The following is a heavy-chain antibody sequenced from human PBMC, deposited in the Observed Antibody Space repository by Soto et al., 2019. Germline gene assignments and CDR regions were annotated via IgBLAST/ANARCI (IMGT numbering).Heavy chain of an antibody. J-gene: IGHJ6*02. CDR3: ARSQGSSTSLEIYYYYYYGMDV. V-gene: IGHV1-69*01. Sequence: QVPLVQSGAEVKKPGSSVKVSCKASGGTFSSYAISWVRQAPGQGLEWMGGIIPISETTNYAQKFQGRVTITADESKSKDYMELSSLRSEDTAVYYCARSQGSSTSLEIYYYYYYGMDVWGQGTTVTVSS. D-gene: IGHD2-2*01. CDR1: GGTFSSYA. CDR2: IIPISETT.